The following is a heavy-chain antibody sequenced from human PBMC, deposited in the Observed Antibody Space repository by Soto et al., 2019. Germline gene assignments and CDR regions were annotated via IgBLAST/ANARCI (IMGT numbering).Heavy chain of an antibody. Sequence: EVQLVESGGGLVQPGGSLRLSCAASGFTFSNYWIHWVRQAPGKGLEWVSRTQTDGSSTSYADSVKGRFTISRDNAKNTLYMQMNSLRAEDTAVYYCATAQYYYDSSGRGAFDIWGQGTMVTVSS. D-gene: IGHD3-22*01. CDR2: TQTDGSST. V-gene: IGHV3-74*01. J-gene: IGHJ3*02. CDR3: ATAQYYYDSSGRGAFDI. CDR1: GFTFSNYW.